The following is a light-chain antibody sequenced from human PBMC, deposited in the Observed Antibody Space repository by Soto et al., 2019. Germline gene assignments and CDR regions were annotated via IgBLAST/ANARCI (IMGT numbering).Light chain of an antibody. V-gene: IGKV3-11*01. CDR3: QQRSNWTLT. CDR1: QSVSSY. CDR2: DAS. Sequence: ETVLTQSPATVSLSEQERAALSCRASQSVSSYLAWYQQKPGQAPRLLIYDASNRATGIPVRFSGSGSGTDFTLTISSLEPEDFAVYYCQQRSNWTLTFGGGTKVDIK. J-gene: IGKJ4*01.